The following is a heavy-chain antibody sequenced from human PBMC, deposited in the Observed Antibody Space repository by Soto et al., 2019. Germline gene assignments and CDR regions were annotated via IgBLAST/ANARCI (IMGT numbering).Heavy chain of an antibody. J-gene: IGHJ4*01. D-gene: IGHD1-26*01. CDR1: GDSVSSNTAG. V-gene: IGHV6-1*01. Sequence: QVQLQQSGPGLVKPSQTLLLTCDISGDSVSSNTAGWNWVRQSPSRGLEWLGRTYYRSKWYYDYALSVRSRITINPDTSKNQCSLQLNSVTPEDTAVYYCARGEQYSGRIFDYWGQGTLVTVSS. CDR3: ARGEQYSGRIFDY. CDR2: TYYRSKWYY.